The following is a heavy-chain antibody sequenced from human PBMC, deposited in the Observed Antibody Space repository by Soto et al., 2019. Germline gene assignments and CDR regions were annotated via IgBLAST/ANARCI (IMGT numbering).Heavy chain of an antibody. J-gene: IGHJ4*02. CDR1: GFTFNNYA. V-gene: IGHV3-23*01. Sequence: PGGSLRLSCAASGFTFNNYAMNWVRQAPGKGLEWVATISGTGGSTYYADSVKGRFTTSRDNSKNTLYLQMNSLRVEDTAVYYCAKDRLGGNFDYWGQETQVTVSS. CDR3: AKDRLGGNFDY. CDR2: ISGTGGST.